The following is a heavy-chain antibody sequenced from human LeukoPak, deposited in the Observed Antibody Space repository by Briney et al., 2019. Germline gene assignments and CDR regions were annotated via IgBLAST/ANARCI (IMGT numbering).Heavy chain of an antibody. CDR2: IKSKTDGGTT. V-gene: IGHV3-15*01. CDR3: TTRGSSVSPGSGSYYRGYFDY. J-gene: IGHJ4*02. D-gene: IGHD3-10*01. CDR1: GFTFSNAW. Sequence: KPGGSLRLSCAASGFTFSNAWMSWVRQAPGKGLEWVGRIKSKTDGGTTDYAAPVKGRFTISRDDSKNTLYLQMNSLKTEDKAVYYCTTRGSSVSPGSGSYYRGYFDYWGQGTLVTVSS.